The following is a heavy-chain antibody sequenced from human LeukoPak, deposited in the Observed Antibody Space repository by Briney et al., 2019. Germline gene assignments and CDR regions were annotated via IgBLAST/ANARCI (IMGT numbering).Heavy chain of an antibody. V-gene: IGHV3-23*01. Sequence: RGSLRLSCVASGFIFSRYAMSWVRQAPVKGLEWVCGISSGGESPYYADSVRGRFTISRDNSKNTLYLEINSLRAEDTAVYSCAKKSRDGYNPFDYLGQGTLVTVSS. D-gene: IGHD5-24*01. CDR3: AKKSRDGYNPFDY. CDR2: ISSGGESP. J-gene: IGHJ4*02. CDR1: GFIFSRYA.